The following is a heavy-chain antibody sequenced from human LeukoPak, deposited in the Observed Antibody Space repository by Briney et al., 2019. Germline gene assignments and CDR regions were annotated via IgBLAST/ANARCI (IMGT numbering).Heavy chain of an antibody. CDR2: IYYSGST. D-gene: IGHD3-22*01. Sequence: PSETLSLTCTVSGGSISSYYWSWIRQPPGKGLEWIGYIYYSGSTNYNPSLKCRVTISVDTSKNQFSLKLSSVTAADTAVYYCASNTYYYDSSGYYFGSSAAFDIWGQGTMVTVSS. CDR3: ASNTYYYDSSGYYFGSSAAFDI. CDR1: GGSISSYY. J-gene: IGHJ3*02. V-gene: IGHV4-59*01.